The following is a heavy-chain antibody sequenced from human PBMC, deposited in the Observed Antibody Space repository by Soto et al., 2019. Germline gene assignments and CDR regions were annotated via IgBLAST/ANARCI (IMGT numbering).Heavy chain of an antibody. CDR1: GYTFTSYG. CDR2: ISAYNGNT. Sequence: ASVKVSCKASGYTFTSYGISWVRQAPGQGLEWMGWISAYNGNTNYAQKLQGRVTMTRDTSTSTVYMELSSLRSEDTAVYYCAREGGLLEWLSPNWFDPWGQGTLVTVSS. CDR3: AREGGLLEWLSPNWFDP. D-gene: IGHD3-3*01. V-gene: IGHV1-18*01. J-gene: IGHJ5*02.